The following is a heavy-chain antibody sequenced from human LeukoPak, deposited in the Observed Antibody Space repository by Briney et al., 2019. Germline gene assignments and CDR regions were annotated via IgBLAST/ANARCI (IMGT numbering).Heavy chain of an antibody. CDR2: IYYSGST. CDR3: AISYGDHGFYYGMDV. Sequence: PSETLSLTCTVSGGSISSYYWSWIRQPPGKGLEWIGYIYYSGSTNYNPSLRSRVTISVDTSKNQFSLKLSSVTAADTAVYYCAISYGDHGFYYGMDVWGQGTTVTVSS. V-gene: IGHV4-59*08. J-gene: IGHJ6*02. D-gene: IGHD4-17*01. CDR1: GGSISSYY.